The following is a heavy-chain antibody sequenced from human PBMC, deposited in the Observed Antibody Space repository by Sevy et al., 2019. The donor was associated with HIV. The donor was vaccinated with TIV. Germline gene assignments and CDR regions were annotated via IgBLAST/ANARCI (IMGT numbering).Heavy chain of an antibody. V-gene: IGHV3-23*01. D-gene: IGHD2-21*02. CDR1: GFTFSIYA. J-gene: IGHJ3*02. CDR2: EAGSGGST. CDR3: AKDLGDPVAFDI. Sequence: GESLKISCAASGFTFSIYAMNWVRQAPGKGLEWVSGEAGSGGSTYHADSVKGRFTISRDDSKSTLYLQMNSLRAEDTAVYYCAKDLGDPVAFDIWGQGTMVTVSS.